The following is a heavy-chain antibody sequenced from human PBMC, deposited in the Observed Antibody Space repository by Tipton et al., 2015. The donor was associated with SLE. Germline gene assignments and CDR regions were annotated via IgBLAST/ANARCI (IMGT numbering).Heavy chain of an antibody. J-gene: IGHJ6*03. CDR1: GGSFSGYY. CDR3: VRDGATPYEYVWGRPPDYYMDV. CDR2: INHSGST. Sequence: TLSLTCAVYGGSFSGYYWSWIRQPPGKGLEWIGEINHSGSTNYNPSLQSRLTMSLDTSKNQFSLKMTSMTAADTALYFCVRDGATPYEYVWGRPPDYYMDVWGKGSTVTVSS. D-gene: IGHD3-16*01. V-gene: IGHV4-34*09.